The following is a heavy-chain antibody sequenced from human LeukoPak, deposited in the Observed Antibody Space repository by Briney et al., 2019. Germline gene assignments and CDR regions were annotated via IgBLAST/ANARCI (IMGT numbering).Heavy chain of an antibody. CDR2: ISGSGGST. V-gene: IGHV3-23*01. D-gene: IGHD2-15*01. CDR1: GFTFSSYA. J-gene: IGHJ5*02. CDR3: AKALEAAAKGVNWFDP. Sequence: GGSLRLSCAASGFTFSSYAMSWVRQAPGKGLEWVSAISGSGGSTYYADSVKGRFTISRDNSKNTLYLQMNSLRAEDTAVYYCAKALEAAAKGVNWFDPWGQGTLVTVSS.